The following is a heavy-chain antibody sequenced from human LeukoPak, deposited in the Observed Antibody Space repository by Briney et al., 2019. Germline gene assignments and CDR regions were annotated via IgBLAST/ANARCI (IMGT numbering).Heavy chain of an antibody. CDR1: GYTFTGYY. V-gene: IGHV1-2*02. CDR3: AREPDLNCSSTSCYRGEYFQH. D-gene: IGHD2-2*01. J-gene: IGHJ1*01. Sequence: ASVKVSCKASGYTFTGYYMHWVRQAPGQGLEWMGWINPISGGTNYAQKFQGRVTMTRDTSISTAYMELSRLRSDDTAVYYCAREPDLNCSSTSCYRGEYFQHWGQGTLVTVSS. CDR2: INPISGGT.